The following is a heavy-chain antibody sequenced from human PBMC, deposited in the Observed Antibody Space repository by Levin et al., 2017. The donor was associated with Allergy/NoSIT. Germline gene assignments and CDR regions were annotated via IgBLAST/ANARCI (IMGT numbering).Heavy chain of an antibody. CDR2: ISGSGGST. Sequence: GESLKISCAASGFTFSSYAMSWVRQAPGKGLEWVSAISGSGGSTYYADSVKGRFTISRDNSKNTLYLQMNSLRAEDTAVYYCAKDVGKHSAGVPALYYYYYYGMDVWGQGTTVTVSS. CDR1: GFTFSSYA. D-gene: IGHD2-2*01. CDR3: AKDVGKHSAGVPALYYYYYYGMDV. J-gene: IGHJ6*02. V-gene: IGHV3-23*01.